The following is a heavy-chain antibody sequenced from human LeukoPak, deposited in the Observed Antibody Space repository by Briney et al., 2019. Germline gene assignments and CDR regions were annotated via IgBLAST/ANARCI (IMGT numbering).Heavy chain of an antibody. CDR3: ARRDGYNMGAFDI. CDR1: GCSFSTYW. CDR2: MYPGDSDT. J-gene: IGHJ3*02. V-gene: IGHV5-51*01. D-gene: IGHD5-24*01. Sequence: GESLKISCRASGCSFSTYWVGWVRQVPGKGLEWMGIMYPGDSDTRYSPSFQGQFTISADKSISTAYLQWSSLKASDTAMYYCARRDGYNMGAFDIWGQGTMVTVSS.